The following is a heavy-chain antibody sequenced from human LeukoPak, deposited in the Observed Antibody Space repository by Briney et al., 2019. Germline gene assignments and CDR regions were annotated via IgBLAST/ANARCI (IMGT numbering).Heavy chain of an antibody. D-gene: IGHD3-22*01. J-gene: IGHJ4*02. Sequence: SETLSLTCTVSGGSISSSSYYWGWIRQPPGRGLEWIGSIYYSGSTYYNPSLKSRVTISVDTSKNQFSLKLSSVTAADTAVYYCARGSRLYYYDSSGYYFDYWGQGTLVTVSS. V-gene: IGHV4-39*01. CDR1: GGSISSSSYY. CDR3: ARGSRLYYYDSSGYYFDY. CDR2: IYYSGST.